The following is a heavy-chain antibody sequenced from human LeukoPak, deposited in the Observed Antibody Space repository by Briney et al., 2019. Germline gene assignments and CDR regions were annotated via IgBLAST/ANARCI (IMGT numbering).Heavy chain of an antibody. Sequence: SETRSPTCIVDGASVGMGYWGCIGRPPGKGLEWIGYIYYSGSTSYKRSIKSRVTISVDTSKNQFFLKLSSVTAADTAVYYCARGIGHVLLWFGESALYWYFDLWGRGTLVTVSS. J-gene: IGHJ2*01. V-gene: IGHV4-59*02. CDR3: ARGIGHVLLWFGESALYWYFDL. D-gene: IGHD3-10*01. CDR2: IYYSGST. CDR1: GASVGMGY.